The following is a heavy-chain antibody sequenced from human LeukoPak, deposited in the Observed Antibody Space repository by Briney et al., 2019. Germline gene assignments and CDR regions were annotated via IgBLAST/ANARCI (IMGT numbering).Heavy chain of an antibody. CDR2: IYYSGST. CDR3: ARGLYNYGSGTYAGTNWFDP. CDR1: GGSLSSSSYY. D-gene: IGHD3-10*01. V-gene: IGHV4-39*07. Sequence: SETLSLTCTVSGGSLSSSSYYWGWLRQPPGKGLEWIGSIYYSGSTYYNPSLKSRVTISVDTSKSQFSLKLSSVTAADTAVYYCARGLYNYGSGTYAGTNWFDPWGQGTLVTVSS. J-gene: IGHJ5*02.